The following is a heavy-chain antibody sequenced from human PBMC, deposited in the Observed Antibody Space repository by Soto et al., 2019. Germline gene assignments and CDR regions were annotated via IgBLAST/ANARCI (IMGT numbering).Heavy chain of an antibody. CDR2: IYYSGST. CDR1: GGSISNTNW. Sequence: SETLCLTCAISGGSISNTNWWTWVRQPPGKGLEWIAEIYYSGSTNYNLSLKSRVTISVDKSNNQFSLKMSSVTAADTAVYYCARGSTGLLDYWGQGTLVTVSS. V-gene: IGHV4-4*02. D-gene: IGHD2-8*02. CDR3: ARGSTGLLDY. J-gene: IGHJ4*02.